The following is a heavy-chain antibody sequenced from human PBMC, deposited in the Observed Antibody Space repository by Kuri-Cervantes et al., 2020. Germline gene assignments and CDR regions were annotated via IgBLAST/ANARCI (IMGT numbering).Heavy chain of an antibody. V-gene: IGHV4-59*01. CDR2: IYYSGST. D-gene: IGHD3-3*01. CDR1: GGSISSYY. J-gene: IGHJ6*02. CDR3: ARGYDFWSGRGGMDV. Sequence: GSLRLSCTVSGGSISSYYWSWIRQPPGKGLEWIGYIYYSGSTNYNPSLKSRVTISVDTSKNQFSLKLSSVTAANTAVYYCARGYDFWSGRGGMDVWGQGTTVTVSS.